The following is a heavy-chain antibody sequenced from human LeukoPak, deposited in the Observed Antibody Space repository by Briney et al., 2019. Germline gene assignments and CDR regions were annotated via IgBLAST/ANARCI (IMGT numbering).Heavy chain of an antibody. CDR2: VIPSGGST. V-gene: IGHV1-46*01. Sequence: ASVKVSCKASEYTFTSYYIHWVRQAPGQGLEWMGIVIPSGGSTTYAQTFQGRVTMTRDTSTRTVYMELSSLRSEDTAVYYCARAVTDSSGWYHFDYWGQGTLVTVSS. CDR1: EYTFTSYY. J-gene: IGHJ4*02. CDR3: ARAVTDSSGWYHFDY. D-gene: IGHD6-19*01.